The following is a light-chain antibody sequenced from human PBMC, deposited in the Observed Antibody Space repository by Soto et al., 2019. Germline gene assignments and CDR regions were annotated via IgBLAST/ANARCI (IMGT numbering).Light chain of an antibody. CDR3: TSYVGSNIWV. J-gene: IGLJ3*02. CDR2: EVS. CDR1: SSDVGAYKY. Sequence: QSALTQPPSASGSPGQSVTISCTGTSSDVGAYKYVSWYQQYPGKAPKLMIYEVSKRPSGVPDRFSGSKSGNTASLTVSGLQAEDVDDYYCTSYVGSNIWVFGGGTKLTVL. V-gene: IGLV2-8*01.